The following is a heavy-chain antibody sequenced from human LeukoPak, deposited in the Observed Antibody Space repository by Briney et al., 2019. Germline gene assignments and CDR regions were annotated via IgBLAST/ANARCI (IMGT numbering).Heavy chain of an antibody. CDR3: ARPWNYYGSGSYYLDY. CDR1: GYPFLTYG. D-gene: IGHD3-10*01. Sequence: GASVKVSCKASGYPFLTYGISWVRQAPGQGLEWMGWISAYSGNTSYAQKLQGRVTMTTDTSTSTVYMELRSLRSDDTAVFYCARPWNYYGSGSYYLDYWGQGTLVTVSS. CDR2: ISAYSGNT. V-gene: IGHV1-18*01. J-gene: IGHJ4*02.